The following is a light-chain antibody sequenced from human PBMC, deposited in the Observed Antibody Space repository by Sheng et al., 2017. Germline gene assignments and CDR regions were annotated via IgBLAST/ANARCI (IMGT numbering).Light chain of an antibody. CDR2: RND. Sequence: QSVLTQPPSASATPGQRLTISCSGSSSNFGRDFVDWYRQLTGTAPKLLIYRNDQRSAGVPDGFSGSKSGTSASLVITGLRSEDEGDYYCATWDDSLGRYVFGPGTTVTVL. CDR3: ATWDDSLGRYV. J-gene: IGLJ1*01. V-gene: IGLV1-47*01. CDR1: SSNFGRDF.